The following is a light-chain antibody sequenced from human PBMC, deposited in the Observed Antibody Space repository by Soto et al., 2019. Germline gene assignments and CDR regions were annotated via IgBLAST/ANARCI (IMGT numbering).Light chain of an antibody. CDR2: EVR. V-gene: IGLV2-14*01. Sequence: QSALIQPASVSGSPGQSITISCAGTMRDVGAYNLVSWYQQHPGRAPQLIIFEVRYRPSGISFRFSGSKSGNTASLTISGLQAEDEADYYCSSFTSQSSLIFGGGTKVTVL. CDR3: SSFTSQSSLI. CDR1: MRDVGAYNL. J-gene: IGLJ2*01.